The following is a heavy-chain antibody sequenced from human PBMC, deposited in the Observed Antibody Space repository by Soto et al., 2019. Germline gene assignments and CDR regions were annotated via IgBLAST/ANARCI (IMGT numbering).Heavy chain of an antibody. CDR1: GGSISSSNW. V-gene: IGHV4-4*02. D-gene: IGHD4-17*01. CDR2: IYHSGST. CDR3: TRDFSSYGDYDPNYYYGMDV. Sequence: PSETLSLTCAVSGGSISSSNWWSWVRQPPGKGLEWIGEIYHSGSTNYNPSLKSRVTISVDKSKNQFSLKLSSVTAADTAVYYCTRDFSSYGDYDPNYYYGMDVWGQGTTVTVSS. J-gene: IGHJ6*02.